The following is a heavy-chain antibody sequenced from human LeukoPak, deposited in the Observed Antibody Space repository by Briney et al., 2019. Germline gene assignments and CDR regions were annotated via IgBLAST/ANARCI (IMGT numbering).Heavy chain of an antibody. CDR3: AREGMTTVTYDY. V-gene: IGHV3-7*01. CDR2: IKQDGREK. Sequence: GGSLRLSCAASGFTFSSYWMSWVRQAPGRGLEWVANIKQDGREKYHVDSVRGRFTISRDNAKNSLYLHMNSLRAEATAVYYCAREGMTTVTYDYWGQGTLVTVSS. J-gene: IGHJ4*02. CDR1: GFTFSSYW. D-gene: IGHD4-17*01.